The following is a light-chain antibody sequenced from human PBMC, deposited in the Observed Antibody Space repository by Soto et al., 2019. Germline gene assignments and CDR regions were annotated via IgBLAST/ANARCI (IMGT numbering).Light chain of an antibody. Sequence: QSALTQPRSVSGSPGQSVTISCTGTSNDVGGYDYVSWYQQHPDKAPKLMIYEVTTRPSGVSNRFSGSRSGNTASLTISGLQPEDEADYYCSSYTSSTTVVFGGGTKLTVL. J-gene: IGLJ3*02. CDR1: SNDVGGYDY. CDR2: EVT. CDR3: SSYTSSTTVV. V-gene: IGLV2-14*01.